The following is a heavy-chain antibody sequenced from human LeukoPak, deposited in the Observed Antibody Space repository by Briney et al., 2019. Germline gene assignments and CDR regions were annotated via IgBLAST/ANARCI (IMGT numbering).Heavy chain of an antibody. J-gene: IGHJ6*03. CDR3: ARAGGEWVGEECYYYYMDV. V-gene: IGHV4-59*01. Sequence: MPSETLSLTCTVSGGYIYSNYWSWIRQPPGKGLEWIGYIYYSGSTNYNPSLKSRVTISLDTSKNQFSLKLSSVTAADTAVYYCARAGGEWVGEECYYYYMDVWGKGTTVTISS. CDR2: IYYSGST. CDR1: GGYIYSNY. D-gene: IGHD3-10*01.